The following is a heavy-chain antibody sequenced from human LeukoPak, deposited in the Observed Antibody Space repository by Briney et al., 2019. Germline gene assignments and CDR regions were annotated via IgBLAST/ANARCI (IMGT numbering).Heavy chain of an antibody. CDR1: GYSISSNNW. CDR2: IYYSGNT. D-gene: IGHD1-1*01. Sequence: SETLSLTCAISGYSISSNNWWAWIRQPPGKGLEWIGYIYYSGNTYYNPYNPSLTSRVTMSVDTSKNQFSLKLDSVTEIDTAMYYCARHTDIAPLSNLKYWGQGTLVTVSS. CDR3: ARHTDIAPLSNLKY. J-gene: IGHJ4*02. V-gene: IGHV4-28*01.